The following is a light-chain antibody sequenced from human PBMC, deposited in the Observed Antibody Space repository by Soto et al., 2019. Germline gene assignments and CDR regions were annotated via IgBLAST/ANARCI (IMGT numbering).Light chain of an antibody. CDR1: SSDIGRYDL. V-gene: IGLV2-23*02. CDR3: CSHAGRGSVL. Sequence: QSALAQPASVSGSPGQSITISCTGTSSDIGRYDLVSWYQQYPGKAPKLIIYDVTKRPSGFSDRLSASKSGNTASLTISGLQAEDEADYYCCSHAGRGSVLFGGGTKLTVL. CDR2: DVT. J-gene: IGLJ2*01.